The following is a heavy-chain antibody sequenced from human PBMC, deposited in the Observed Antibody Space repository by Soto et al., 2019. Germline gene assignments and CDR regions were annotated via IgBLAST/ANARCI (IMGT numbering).Heavy chain of an antibody. J-gene: IGHJ6*02. V-gene: IGHV6-1*01. CDR3: AREGYCSGGSCHPIPPYYYYGVDV. CDR1: GDSVSSNSAA. D-gene: IGHD2-15*01. Sequence: KQSQTLSLTCAISGDSVSSNSAAWNWIRQSPSRGLEWLGRTYYRSKWYNDYAVSVKSRITINPDTSKNQFSLQLNSVTPEDTAVYYCAREGYCSGGSCHPIPPYYYYGVDVWGQGTTVTVSS. CDR2: TYYRSKWYN.